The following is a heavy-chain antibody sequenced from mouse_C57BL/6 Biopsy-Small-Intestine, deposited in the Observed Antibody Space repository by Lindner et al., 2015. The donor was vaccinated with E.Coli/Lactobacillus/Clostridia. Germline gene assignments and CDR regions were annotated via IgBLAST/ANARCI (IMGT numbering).Heavy chain of an antibody. CDR2: IYPGDGDT. CDR3: ARGYYGNNWYFDV. CDR1: GYAFSSSW. V-gene: IGHV1-82*01. J-gene: IGHJ1*03. Sequence: VQLQESGPELVKPGASVKLSCKASGYAFSSSWMNWVKQRPGKGLEWIGRIYPGDGDTDHNGKFKGKATLTADKSSSTAYMQLSSLTSEDSAVYFCARGYYGNNWYFDVWGTGTTVTVSS. D-gene: IGHD2-1*01.